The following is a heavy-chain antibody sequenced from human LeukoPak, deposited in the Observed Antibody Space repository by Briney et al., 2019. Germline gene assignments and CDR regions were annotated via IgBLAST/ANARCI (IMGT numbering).Heavy chain of an antibody. D-gene: IGHD3-22*01. J-gene: IGHJ5*02. V-gene: IGHV4-59*01. CDR1: GGSISSYY. CDR3: ARDRHYYDSSGWYNWFDP. CDR2: IYYSGST. Sequence: PSETLSLTCTVSGGSISSYYWSWIRQPPGKGLEWIGYIYYSGSTNYNPSLKSRVTISVDTSKNQFSLKLSSVTAADTAVYYCARDRHYYDSSGWYNWFDPWGQGTLVTVSS.